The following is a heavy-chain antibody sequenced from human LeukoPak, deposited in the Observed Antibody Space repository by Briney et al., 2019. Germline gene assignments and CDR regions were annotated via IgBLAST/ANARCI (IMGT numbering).Heavy chain of an antibody. CDR1: GFTFSDYY. CDR3: AREGPGWHSFDY. V-gene: IGHV3-11*01. J-gene: IGHJ4*02. D-gene: IGHD2-15*01. Sequence: GGSLRLSCAASGFTFSDYYMNWIRQAPGKGLEWVSYISSSGTTMYYADSVKGRFTISRDNAKNSLYLQMNSLRAEDMAVYYCAREGPGWHSFDYWGQGTLVTVSS. CDR2: ISSSGTTM.